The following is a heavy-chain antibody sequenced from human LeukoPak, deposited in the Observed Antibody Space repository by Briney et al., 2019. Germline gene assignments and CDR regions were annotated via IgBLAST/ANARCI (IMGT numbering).Heavy chain of an antibody. Sequence: GASMKVSCKASGYTFTGYYMHWVRQAPGQGLEWMGWINPNSGGTNYAQKFQGRVTMTRDTSITTAYMELSRLRSDDTAVYYCARDNREVRGGDCFDVWGKGTTVTVSS. D-gene: IGHD2-21*02. CDR2: INPNSGGT. V-gene: IGHV1-2*02. CDR3: ARDNREVRGGDCFDV. J-gene: IGHJ6*04. CDR1: GYTFTGYY.